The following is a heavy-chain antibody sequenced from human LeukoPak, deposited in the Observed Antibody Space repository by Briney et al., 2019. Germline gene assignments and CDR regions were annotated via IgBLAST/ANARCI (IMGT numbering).Heavy chain of an antibody. CDR3: ARHQRDREVIFGDYYYMDV. Sequence: GESLKISCKGSGYSFISYWIGWVRQMPGKGPEWMGIIYPGDSETRYSPSFQGQVTTSVDKSISTAYLQWSSLKASDTAVYYCARHQRDREVIFGDYYYMDVWGTGTTVTVSS. CDR2: IYPGDSET. CDR1: GYSFISYW. J-gene: IGHJ6*03. D-gene: IGHD3-10*01. V-gene: IGHV5-51*01.